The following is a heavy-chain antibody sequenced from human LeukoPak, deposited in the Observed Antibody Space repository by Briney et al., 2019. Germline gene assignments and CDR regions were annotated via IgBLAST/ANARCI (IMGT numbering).Heavy chain of an antibody. CDR1: GGSISSSSYY. D-gene: IGHD4-23*01. Sequence: PSETLSLTCTVSGGSISSSSYYWGWIRQPPGKGLEWIGSIYYSGSTYYNPSLKSRVTISVDTSKNQFSLKLSSVTAADTAVYYCARQPFYGGRPLMTYFDYWGQGTLVTVSS. V-gene: IGHV4-39*01. J-gene: IGHJ4*02. CDR3: ARQPFYGGRPLMTYFDY. CDR2: IYYSGST.